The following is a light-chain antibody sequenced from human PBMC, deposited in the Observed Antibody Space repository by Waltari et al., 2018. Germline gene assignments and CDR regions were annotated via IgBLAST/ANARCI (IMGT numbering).Light chain of an antibody. CDR2: DTS. J-gene: IGKJ4*01. Sequence: DIVLTQSPATLSLSPGERATLSCRASQSISNYLPWYQKKPDQAPWLLIYDTSNRATGSPTRFSGSGFGTDFTLTISSREPEDFAIYYCQQRRNWPLTFGGGTKVEIK. CDR3: QQRRNWPLT. CDR1: QSISNY. V-gene: IGKV3-11*01.